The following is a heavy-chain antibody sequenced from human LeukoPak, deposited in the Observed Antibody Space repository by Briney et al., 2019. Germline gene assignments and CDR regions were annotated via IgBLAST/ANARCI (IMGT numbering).Heavy chain of an antibody. J-gene: IGHJ6*02. CDR3: ASLQYYYDSSGYYGMGV. CDR1: GGSISSYY. Sequence: PSETLSLTCTVSGGSISSYYWSWIRQPPGKGLEWIGYIYYSGSTNYNPSLKSRVTISVDTSKNQFSLKLSSVTAADTAVYYCASLQYYYDSSGYYGMGVWGQGTTVTVSS. D-gene: IGHD3-22*01. CDR2: IYYSGST. V-gene: IGHV4-59*01.